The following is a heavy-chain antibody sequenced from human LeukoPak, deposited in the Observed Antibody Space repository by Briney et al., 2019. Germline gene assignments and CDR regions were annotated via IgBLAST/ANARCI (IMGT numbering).Heavy chain of an antibody. CDR3: ATSRIAVAGTGLDY. D-gene: IGHD6-19*01. J-gene: IGHJ4*02. V-gene: IGHV1-69*13. CDR2: ILPIIGTA. Sequence: ASVKVSCKASGGTFSRYAISWVRQAPGQGLEWTGGILPIIGTANYAQKFQGRVTITAYESTSTAYMKLSSLRSADTAVYYCATSRIAVAGTGLDYWGQGTLVTVPS. CDR1: GGTFSRYA.